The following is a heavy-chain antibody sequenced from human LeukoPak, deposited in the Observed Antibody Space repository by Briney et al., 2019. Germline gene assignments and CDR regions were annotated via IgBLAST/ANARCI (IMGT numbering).Heavy chain of an antibody. J-gene: IGHJ6*03. V-gene: IGHV3-11*04. CDR2: ISSSGSTI. CDR3: ARGGIYYYYYMDV. CDR1: GFTFSDYY. Sequence: GGSLRLSCAASGFTFSDYYMSWIRQAPGKGLERVSYISSSGSTIHYADSVKGRFTISRDNAKNSLYLQMNSLRAEDTAVYYCARGGIYYYYYMDVWGKGTTVTVSS.